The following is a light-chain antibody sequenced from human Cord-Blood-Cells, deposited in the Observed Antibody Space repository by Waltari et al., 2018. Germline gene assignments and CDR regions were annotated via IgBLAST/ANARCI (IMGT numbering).Light chain of an antibody. V-gene: IGLV3-1*01. J-gene: IGLJ2*01. CDR1: NWGAKS. Sequence: SYERTHPRPVSESPAQTARIPCSGANWGAKSACWSQQKPVQSPVLVIDQDSKRPSGIPERFSGSNAGNTATLTISGTQAMDEADYYCQAWDSSTVVFGGGTKLTVL. CDR3: QAWDSSTVV. CDR2: QDS.